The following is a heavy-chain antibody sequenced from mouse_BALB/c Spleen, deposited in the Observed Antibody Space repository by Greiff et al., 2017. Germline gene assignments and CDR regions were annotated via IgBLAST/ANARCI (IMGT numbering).Heavy chain of an antibody. V-gene: IGHV5-4*02. Sequence: EVKLMESGGGLVKPGGSLKISCAASGFTFSDYYMYWVRQTPEKRLEWVATISDGGSYTYYPDSVKGRSTISRDNAKNNLYLQMSSLKSEDTAMYYWARDSDGSPCYAMDYWGQGTSVTVSS. CDR1: GFTFSDYY. CDR2: ISDGGSYT. D-gene: IGHD1-1*01. J-gene: IGHJ4*01. CDR3: ARDSDGSPCYAMDY.